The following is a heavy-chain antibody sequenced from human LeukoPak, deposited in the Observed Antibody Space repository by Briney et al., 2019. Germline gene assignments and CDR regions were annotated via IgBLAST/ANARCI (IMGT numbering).Heavy chain of an antibody. J-gene: IGHJ5*02. D-gene: IGHD6-25*01. CDR1: GYTFTGYY. CDR2: INPNIGAT. Sequence: GASVTVSCKPSGYTFTGYYLHWVRQAPGQALEGMGWINPNIGATMYAEKFQGRVTMTRDTSISIAYMELSSLRADDTALYYCPRDRARSGCPRPYYLEPWGQGTLVTVPS. CDR3: PRDRARSGCPRPYYLEP. V-gene: IGHV1-2*02.